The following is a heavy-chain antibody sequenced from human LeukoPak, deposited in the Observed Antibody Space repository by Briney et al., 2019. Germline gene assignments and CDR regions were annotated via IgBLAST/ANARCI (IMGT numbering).Heavy chain of an antibody. V-gene: IGHV4-30-4*08. Sequence: SQTLSLTCTVSGASISTGDYYYSWIRQPPGKGLEWIGYVYNTGSTHYNPSLKSRVTISVDRSMNQFSLELTSVTAADTAVYYCARDYYHGFSTYRPWGQGTLVTVSS. CDR3: ARDYYHGFSTYRP. CDR2: VYNTGST. D-gene: IGHD3-10*01. CDR1: GASISTGDYY. J-gene: IGHJ5*02.